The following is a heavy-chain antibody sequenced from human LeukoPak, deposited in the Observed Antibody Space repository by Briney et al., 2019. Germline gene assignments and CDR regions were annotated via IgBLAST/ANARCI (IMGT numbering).Heavy chain of an antibody. CDR1: GGSISSGDYY. Sequence: SETLSLTCTVSGGSISSGDYYWSWIRQPPGKGLEWIGYIYYSGSTYYNPSLKSRVTISVDTSKNQFSLKLSSVTAADTAVYYCARDGEDPPYSSGCLDYWGQGTLVTVSS. J-gene: IGHJ4*02. V-gene: IGHV4-30-4*08. CDR3: ARDGEDPPYSSGCLDY. D-gene: IGHD6-19*01. CDR2: IYYSGST.